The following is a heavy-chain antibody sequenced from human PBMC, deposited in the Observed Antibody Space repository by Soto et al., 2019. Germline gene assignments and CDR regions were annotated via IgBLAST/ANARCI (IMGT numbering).Heavy chain of an antibody. CDR1: GFAFSSYG. V-gene: IGHV3-30*18. J-gene: IGHJ3*02. Sequence: PGGSLRLSCGASGFAFSSYGMHWVRQAPGRGLEWLAVISFHGRDEYYADSVKGRFTISRDSSNNTVSLQMDSLRAEDTAVYYCAKVVYERSVNDALDIWGQGTMVTVSS. D-gene: IGHD3-22*01. CDR2: ISFHGRDE. CDR3: AKVVYERSVNDALDI.